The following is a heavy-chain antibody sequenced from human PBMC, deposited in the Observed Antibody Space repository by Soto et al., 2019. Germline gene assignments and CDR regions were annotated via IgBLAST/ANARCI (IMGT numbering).Heavy chain of an antibody. J-gene: IGHJ4*02. V-gene: IGHV3-48*03. CDR3: AKEEGSSSYFDY. CDR2: ISSSGSAT. Sequence: GGSLRLSCATSGFTFSSFGMNWVRQAPGKGLEWVSYISSSGSATYYADSVKGRFTISRDNAENSLFLRMSSLSVDDTAVYYCAKEEGSSSYFDYWGQGT. CDR1: GFTFSSFG. D-gene: IGHD6-6*01.